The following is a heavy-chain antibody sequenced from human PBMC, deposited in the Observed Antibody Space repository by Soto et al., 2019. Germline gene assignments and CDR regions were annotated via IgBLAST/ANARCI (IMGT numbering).Heavy chain of an antibody. CDR3: AKDYCGVVD. J-gene: IGHJ1*01. D-gene: IGHD4-17*01. CDR2: ISGSGGNT. V-gene: IGHV3-23*01. Sequence: GGSLRLSCAASGFTFSSYAMSWVRQAPGKGLECVSFISGSGGNTYYADSVKGRFTISRDNSKNTLYLQMNSLRAEDTAVYYCAKDYCGVVDWGQGTLVTVSS. CDR1: GFTFSSYA.